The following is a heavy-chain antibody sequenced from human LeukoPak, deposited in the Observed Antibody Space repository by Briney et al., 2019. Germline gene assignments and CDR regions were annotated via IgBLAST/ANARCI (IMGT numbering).Heavy chain of an antibody. CDR3: VKGGGTHSSSYHNFDY. V-gene: IGHV3-64D*06. D-gene: IGHD6-6*01. CDR2: ISSNGGST. CDR1: GGSISSYY. Sequence: ETLSLTCTVSGGSISSYYWSWVRQAPGKRLEYVSAISSNGGSTYYADSVKGRFTISRDNSKNTLYLQMSSLRAEDTAVYYCVKGGGTHSSSYHNFDYWGQGTLVTVSS. J-gene: IGHJ4*02.